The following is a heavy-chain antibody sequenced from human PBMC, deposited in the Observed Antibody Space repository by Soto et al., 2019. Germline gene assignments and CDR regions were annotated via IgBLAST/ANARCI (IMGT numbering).Heavy chain of an antibody. CDR3: ARADILTGHLTHYYGMDV. CDR1: GFTFSNYA. V-gene: IGHV3-30-3*01. CDR2: ITYDGNNK. J-gene: IGHJ6*02. D-gene: IGHD3-9*01. Sequence: GGSLRLSCAASGFTFSNYAMHWVRQAPGKGLEWVALITYDGNNKYYADSVKGRFTISRDNSKNTLYLQMNSLRGEGTTVYYCARADILTGHLTHYYGMDVWGQGTTVTVSS.